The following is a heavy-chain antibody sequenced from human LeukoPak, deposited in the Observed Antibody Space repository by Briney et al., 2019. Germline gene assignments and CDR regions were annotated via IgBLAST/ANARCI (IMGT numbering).Heavy chain of an antibody. CDR3: ALLPGG. D-gene: IGHD1-26*01. J-gene: IGHJ4*02. CDR1: GGSISSSTFY. Sequence: PSETLSLTCTVSGGSISSSTFYWGWIRQPPGKGLEWIGTIYYSGSTFYNPSLKSRVTVSVDTSKDQFSLKLSSVTAADTAVYYCALLPGGWGQGTLVTVSS. V-gene: IGHV4-39*07. CDR2: IYYSGST.